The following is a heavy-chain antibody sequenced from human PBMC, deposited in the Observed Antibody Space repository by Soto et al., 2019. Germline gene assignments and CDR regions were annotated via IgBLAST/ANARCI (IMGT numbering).Heavy chain of an antibody. CDR1: GGSFSGYY. CDR3: ARGRGLGYSSSWLLTRVDSPYDMDA. Sequence: PSETLSLTCAVYGGSFSGYYWSWIRQPPGKGLEWIGEINHSGSTNYNPSLKSRVTISVDTSKNQFSLKLSSVTAADTAVYYCARGRGLGYSSSWLLTRVDSPYDMDAWCPATTVTVSS. D-gene: IGHD6-13*01. J-gene: IGHJ6*02. CDR2: INHSGST. V-gene: IGHV4-34*01.